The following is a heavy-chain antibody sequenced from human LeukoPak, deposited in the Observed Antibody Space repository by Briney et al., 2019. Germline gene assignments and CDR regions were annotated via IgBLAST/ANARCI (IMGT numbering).Heavy chain of an antibody. V-gene: IGHV1-46*01. D-gene: IGHD3-10*01. CDR2: INPSGGST. J-gene: IGHJ4*02. CDR1: GYTFTSYY. Sequence: ASVKVSCKASGYTFTSYYMHWVRQAPGQGLEWMGIINPSGGSTSYAQKFQGRVTMTRDTSTSTVYMELSSLRSEDTAVYYCARANPWFGELFYLDYWGQGTLVTVSS. CDR3: ARANPWFGELFYLDY.